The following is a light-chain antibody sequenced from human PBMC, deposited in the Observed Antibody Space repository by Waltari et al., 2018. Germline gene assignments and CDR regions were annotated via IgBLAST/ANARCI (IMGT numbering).Light chain of an antibody. V-gene: IGKV3-20*01. Sequence: EIVLTQSPGTLSLSPGERATLSCRASQSVSSNYIAWYQQKPGQAPMLLIDGASSRATGIPDRFSGSGSATDFTLTISRVEPEDFAVYYCQQYGSSPWTFGQGTRVEIK. CDR2: GAS. CDR3: QQYGSSPWT. J-gene: IGKJ1*01. CDR1: QSVSSNY.